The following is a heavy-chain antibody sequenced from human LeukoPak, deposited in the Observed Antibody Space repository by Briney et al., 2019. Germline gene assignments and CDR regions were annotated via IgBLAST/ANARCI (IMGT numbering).Heavy chain of an antibody. CDR2: ISTYNGNT. J-gene: IGHJ4*02. Sequence: GASVKVSCKASGYTFNSYDISWVRQAPGQGLEWMAWISTYNGNTNYALKVQGRATMTTDTSTSTAYMELRSLRSDDTAVYYCARVLRYDFWSAHYFDYWGQGTLVTVSS. CDR1: GYTFNSYD. CDR3: ARVLRYDFWSAHYFDY. V-gene: IGHV1-18*01. D-gene: IGHD3-3*01.